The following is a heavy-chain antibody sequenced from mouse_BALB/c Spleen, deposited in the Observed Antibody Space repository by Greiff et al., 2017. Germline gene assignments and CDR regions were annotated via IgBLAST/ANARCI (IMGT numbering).Heavy chain of an antibody. D-gene: IGHD4-1*01. V-gene: IGHV3-6*02. CDR2: ISYDGSN. Sequence: ESGPGLVKPSQSLSLTCSVTGYSITSGYYWNWIRQFPGNKLEWMGYISYDGSNNYNPSLKNRISITRDTSKNQFFLKLNSVTTEDTATYYCASNWDGDFAYWGQGTLVTVSA. CDR3: ASNWDGDFAY. CDR1: GYSITSGYY. J-gene: IGHJ3*01.